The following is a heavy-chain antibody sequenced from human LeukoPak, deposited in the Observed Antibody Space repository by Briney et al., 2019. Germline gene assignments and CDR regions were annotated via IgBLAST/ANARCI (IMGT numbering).Heavy chain of an antibody. CDR3: ARAYNWNDAFDI. D-gene: IGHD1-20*01. CDR1: GGSISSYY. V-gene: IGHV4-59*01. J-gene: IGHJ3*02. CDR2: IYYNGNT. Sequence: SETLSLTCSVSGGSISSYYWSWFRQPPGKGLEWIGHIYYNGNTNYNPSLKSRVTISLDTSKNQFSLKVTSVTAADTAVYYCARAYNWNDAFDIWGQGTMVTVSS.